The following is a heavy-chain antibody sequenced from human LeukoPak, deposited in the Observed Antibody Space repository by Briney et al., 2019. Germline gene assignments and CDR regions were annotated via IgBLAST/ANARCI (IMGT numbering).Heavy chain of an antibody. CDR1: GFTFSSYW. CDR2: VKQDGSEK. J-gene: IGHJ4*02. CDR3: ARDTYYYGSGSPNYFDY. Sequence: GGSLRLSCAASGFTFSSYWMSWVRQAPGKGLEWVANVKQDGSEKYYVDSVKGRFTISRDNAKNSLYLQMNSLRAKDTAVYYCARDTYYYGSGSPNYFDYWGQGTLVTVSS. D-gene: IGHD3-10*01. V-gene: IGHV3-7*01.